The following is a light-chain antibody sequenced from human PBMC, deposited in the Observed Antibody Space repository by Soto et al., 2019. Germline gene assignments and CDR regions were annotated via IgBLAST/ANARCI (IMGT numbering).Light chain of an antibody. CDR2: DVT. J-gene: IGLJ3*02. CDR1: SSDVGGYNY. CDR3: SSYTSSGTLVV. Sequence: QSVLTQPASVSGSPGQSITISCTGTSSDVGGYNYVSWYQLHPGKAPKLLIYDVTNRPSGVSNRFSGSKSGNTASLTISGLQAEDEDDYYCSSYTSSGTLVVFGGGTKLTVL. V-gene: IGLV2-14*03.